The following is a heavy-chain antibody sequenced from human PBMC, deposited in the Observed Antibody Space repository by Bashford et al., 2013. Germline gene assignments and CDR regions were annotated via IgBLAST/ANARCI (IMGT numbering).Heavy chain of an antibody. V-gene: IGHV5-10-1*01. D-gene: IGHD3-22*01. J-gene: IGHJ4*02. CDR2: IDPSDSYT. Sequence: GESLKISCKGSGYLFPNYWITWVRQKPGKGLEWMGRIDPSDSYTNYSPSFQGHVTMSADRSITTAYLQWSSLKASDTAMYYCARKKSDSSGYYITDYWGQGTLVTVSS. CDR1: GYLFPNYW. CDR3: ARKKSDSSGYYITDY.